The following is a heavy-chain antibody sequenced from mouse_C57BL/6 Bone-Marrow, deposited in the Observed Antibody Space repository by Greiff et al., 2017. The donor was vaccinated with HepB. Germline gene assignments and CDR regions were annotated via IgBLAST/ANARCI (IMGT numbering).Heavy chain of an antibody. J-gene: IGHJ4*01. CDR3: ARTGMIPLYHYAMDY. D-gene: IGHD4-1*01. V-gene: IGHV5-4*01. CDR1: GFTFSSYA. Sequence: EVQLVESGGGLVKPGGSLKLSCAASGFTFSSYAMSWVRQTPEKRLEWVATISDGGSYTYYPDNVKGRFTISRDNAKNNLYLQMSHLKSEDTAMYYCARTGMIPLYHYAMDYWGQGTSVTVSS. CDR2: ISDGGSYT.